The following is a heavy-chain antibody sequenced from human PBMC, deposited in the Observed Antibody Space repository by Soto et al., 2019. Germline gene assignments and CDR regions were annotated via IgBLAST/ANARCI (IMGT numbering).Heavy chain of an antibody. V-gene: IGHV1-69*13. D-gene: IGHD6-19*01. Sequence: ASVKVSCKASGGTFSSYAISWVRQAPGQGPEWMGGIIPIFGTANYAQKFQGRVTITADESTSTAYMELSSLRSEDTAVYYCARDKLAVARGYYYYGMDVWGQGTTVTVSS. CDR1: GGTFSSYA. CDR3: ARDKLAVARGYYYYGMDV. J-gene: IGHJ6*02. CDR2: IIPIFGTA.